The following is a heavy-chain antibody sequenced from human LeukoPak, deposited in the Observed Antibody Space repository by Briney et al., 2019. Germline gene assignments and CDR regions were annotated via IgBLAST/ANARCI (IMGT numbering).Heavy chain of an antibody. V-gene: IGHV3-48*03. CDR2: FAGSDTTK. CDR1: GFTFNSYA. D-gene: IGHD3-22*01. Sequence: GGSLRLSCAASGFTFNSYAMNWVRQAPGKGLEWVAYFAGSDTTKYYADSVRGRFTISRDNAKNSLYLQMNSLRAEDTALYYCTTLGYHLDSWGQGTLVTVSS. J-gene: IGHJ4*02. CDR3: TTLGYHLDS.